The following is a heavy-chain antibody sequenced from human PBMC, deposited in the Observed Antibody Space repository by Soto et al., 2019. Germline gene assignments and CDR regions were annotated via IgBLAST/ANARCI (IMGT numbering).Heavy chain of an antibody. CDR3: ARVDPIPRGYSYGFFDY. CDR2: IYYSGST. J-gene: IGHJ4*02. D-gene: IGHD5-18*01. V-gene: IGHV4-59*01. CDR1: GGSISSYY. Sequence: PSETLSLTCTVSGGSISSYYWSWIRQPPGKGLEWIGYIYYSGSTNYNPSLKSRVTISVDTSKNQFSLKLSSVTAADTAVYYCARVDPIPRGYSYGFFDYWGQGTLVTVSS.